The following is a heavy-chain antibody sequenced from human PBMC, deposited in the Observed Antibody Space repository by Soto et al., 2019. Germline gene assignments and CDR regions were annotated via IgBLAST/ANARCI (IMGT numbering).Heavy chain of an antibody. CDR1: GGSVSSGSYY. D-gene: IGHD2-2*01. CDR2: IYYSGST. Sequence: ETLSLTCTVSGGSVSSGSYYWSWIRQPPGKGLEWIGYIYYSGSTNYNPSLKSRVTISVDTSKNQFSLKLSSVTAADTAVYYCARDVGGFCISTSCYRYYYYYYGMDVWGQGTTVTVS. CDR3: ARDVGGFCISTSCYRYYYYYYGMDV. V-gene: IGHV4-61*01. J-gene: IGHJ6*02.